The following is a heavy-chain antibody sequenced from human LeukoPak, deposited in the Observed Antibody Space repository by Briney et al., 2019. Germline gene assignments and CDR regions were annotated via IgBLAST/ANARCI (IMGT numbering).Heavy chain of an antibody. J-gene: IGHJ3*02. CDR2: IYYSGST. V-gene: IGHV4-59*01. Sequence: PSETLSLTCTVSGGSISSYYWSWIRQPPGKGLEWNGYIYYSGSTNYNPSLKSRVTISVDTSKNQFSLKLSSVTAADTAVYYCAREAHCSGGSCGALDAFDIWGQGQWSPSLQ. CDR3: AREAHCSGGSCGALDAFDI. CDR1: GGSISSYY. D-gene: IGHD2-15*01.